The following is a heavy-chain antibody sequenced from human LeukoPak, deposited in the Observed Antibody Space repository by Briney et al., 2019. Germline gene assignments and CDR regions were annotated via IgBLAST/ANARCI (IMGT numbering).Heavy chain of an antibody. D-gene: IGHD5-24*01. J-gene: IGHJ5*02. CDR1: GYTFTGYY. Sequence: ASVKVCCKASGYTFTGYYMHWVRQAPGQGLEWMGWINPNSGCTNYAQKFQGRVTMTRDTSISTAYMELSRLRSDDTAVYYCARDMRDGFNWFDPWGQGTLVTVSS. CDR2: INPNSGCT. V-gene: IGHV1-2*02. CDR3: ARDMRDGFNWFDP.